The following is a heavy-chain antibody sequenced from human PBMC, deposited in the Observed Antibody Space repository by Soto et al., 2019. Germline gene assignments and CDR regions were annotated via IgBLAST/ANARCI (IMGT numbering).Heavy chain of an antibody. Sequence: QVQLQESGPGLVKPSQTLSLTCTVSGGSISSGDYYWSWIRQPPGKGLEWIGYIYYSGSTYYNPSLRSRVTISVDTSKNQFSLKLSSVTAADTAVYYCARGISSGYYPWYFDYWGQGTLVTVSS. J-gene: IGHJ4*02. CDR1: GGSISSGDYY. V-gene: IGHV4-30-4*01. CDR3: ARGISSGYYPWYFDY. D-gene: IGHD3-22*01. CDR2: IYYSGST.